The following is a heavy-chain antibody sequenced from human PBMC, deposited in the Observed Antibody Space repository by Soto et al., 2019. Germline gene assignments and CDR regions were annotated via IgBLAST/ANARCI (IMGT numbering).Heavy chain of an antibody. CDR1: GYTFTSYG. J-gene: IGHJ3*01. V-gene: IGHV1-18*01. CDR2: ISAYNGNT. CDR3: ANSPPTDSSGWYFP. Sequence: ASVKVSCKASGYTFTSYGISWVRQAPGRGLEWMGWISAYNGNTNYAQKLQGRVTMTTDTSTSTAYMELRSLRSDDTAVYYCANSPPTDSSGWYFPWGQGTMVTVSS. D-gene: IGHD6-19*01.